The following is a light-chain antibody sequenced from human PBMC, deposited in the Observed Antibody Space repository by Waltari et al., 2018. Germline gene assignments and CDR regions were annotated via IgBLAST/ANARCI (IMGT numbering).Light chain of an antibody. CDR3: QQYYSTIFT. J-gene: IGKJ3*01. V-gene: IGKV4-1*01. Sequence: DIVVTQSPDSLPVSLGERATINCTSSQSVLYRSSNKNFLAWYQQKPGQPPKLLIYWASTRESGVPDRFSGSGSGTDFTLTISSLQAEDVAVYYCQQYYSTIFTFGPGTKVDIK. CDR2: WAS. CDR1: QSVLYRSSNKNF.